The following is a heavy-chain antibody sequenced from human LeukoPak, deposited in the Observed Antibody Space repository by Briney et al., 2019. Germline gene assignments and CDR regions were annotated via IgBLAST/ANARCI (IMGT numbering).Heavy chain of an antibody. CDR2: IRFDGSKK. CDR3: ARGLYGSGTYVVDY. D-gene: IGHD3-10*01. CDR1: GFTFSRYG. V-gene: IGHV3-30*02. J-gene: IGHJ4*02. Sequence: GGSLRLSCVASGFTFSRYGMHWVRQTPGKGLEWVAFIRFDGSKKHYADFVKGRFTISRDDSRSALDLQMSSLRVEDTAVYYCARGLYGSGTYVVDYWGQGTLVTVSS.